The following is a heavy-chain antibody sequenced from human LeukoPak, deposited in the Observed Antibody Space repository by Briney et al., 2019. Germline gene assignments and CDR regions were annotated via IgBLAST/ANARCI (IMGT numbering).Heavy chain of an antibody. D-gene: IGHD1-26*01. CDR3: ARVAGDDAFDI. CDR1: GFTFSDYY. V-gene: IGHV3-11*04. Sequence: GGSLRLSCAASGFTFSDYYMSWIRQAPGKGLEWVSYISSSSSTIYYADSVKGRFTISRDNAKNSLYLQMNSLRADDTAVYYCARVAGDDAFDIWGQGTMVTVSS. J-gene: IGHJ3*02. CDR2: ISSSSSTI.